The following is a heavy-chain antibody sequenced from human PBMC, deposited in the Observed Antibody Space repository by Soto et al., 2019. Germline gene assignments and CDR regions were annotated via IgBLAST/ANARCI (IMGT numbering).Heavy chain of an antibody. D-gene: IGHD3-16*01. Sequence: SETLSLTCTVSGGSISSYYWSWIRQTPEKGLEWIGYIYHSGSTYYNPSLKSRVTISVDRSKNQFSLKLSSVTAADTAVYYCARGPPHVWGQGTLVTVSS. CDR1: GGSISSYY. CDR3: ARGPPHV. CDR2: IYHSGST. J-gene: IGHJ4*02. V-gene: IGHV4-59*12.